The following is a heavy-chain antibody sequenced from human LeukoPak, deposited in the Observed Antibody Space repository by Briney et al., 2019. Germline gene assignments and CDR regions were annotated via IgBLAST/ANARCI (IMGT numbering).Heavy chain of an antibody. CDR2: ISSSSSYI. V-gene: IGHV3-21*01. CDR3: ARPMGYYDFWSGPPCFGY. J-gene: IGHJ4*02. Sequence: GGSLRLSCAASGFTFSSYSMNWVRQAPGKGLEWVSSISSSSSYIYYADSVKGRFTISRDNAKNSLYLQMNSLRAEDTAVYYCARPMGYYDFWSGPPCFGYWGQGTLVTVSS. CDR1: GFTFSSYS. D-gene: IGHD3-3*01.